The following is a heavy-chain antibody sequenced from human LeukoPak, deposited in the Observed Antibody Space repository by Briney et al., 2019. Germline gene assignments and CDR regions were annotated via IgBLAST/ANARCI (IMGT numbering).Heavy chain of an antibody. CDR1: GGSISSSSYY. Sequence: SETLSLTCTVSGGSISSSSYYWGWIRQPPGKGLEWIGSIYYSGSTNYNPSLKSRVTISVDTSKNQFSLKLSSVTAADTAVYYCATYSSSWSRGYFQHWGQGTLVTVSS. D-gene: IGHD6-13*01. CDR3: ATYSSSWSRGYFQH. CDR2: IYYSGST. V-gene: IGHV4-39*07. J-gene: IGHJ1*01.